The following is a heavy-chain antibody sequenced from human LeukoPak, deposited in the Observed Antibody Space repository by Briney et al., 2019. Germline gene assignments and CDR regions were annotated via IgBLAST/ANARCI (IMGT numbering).Heavy chain of an antibody. J-gene: IGHJ4*02. Sequence: GGSLRLSCAASGFTVSSYAMNWVRQAPGKGPEWVSYISSSSNTIYYADSVKGRFTISRDNAKNSLYLQMNSLRAEDTAVYYCAPGYCSSTSCSHYFDYWGQGTLVTVSS. V-gene: IGHV3-48*01. CDR2: ISSSSNTI. CDR1: GFTVSSYA. CDR3: APGYCSSTSCSHYFDY. D-gene: IGHD2-2*01.